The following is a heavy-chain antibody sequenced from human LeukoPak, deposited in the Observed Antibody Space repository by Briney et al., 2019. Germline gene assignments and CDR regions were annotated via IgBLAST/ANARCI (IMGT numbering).Heavy chain of an antibody. CDR3: ATAFCYYDSSDYPVAFDI. CDR2: IHYTGST. J-gene: IGHJ3*02. V-gene: IGHV4-59*08. CDR1: GGSISTNY. Sequence: PSETLSLTCSVSGGSISTNYWNWIRQPPGQGLEWIGYIHYTGSTNYNPSLKSRVTISVDTSEKQFSLKLSSVTAADTAVYYCATAFCYYDSSDYPVAFDIWGQGPRVTVYS. D-gene: IGHD3-22*01.